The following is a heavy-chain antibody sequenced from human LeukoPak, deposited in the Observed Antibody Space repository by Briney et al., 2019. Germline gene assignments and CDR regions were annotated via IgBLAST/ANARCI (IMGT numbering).Heavy chain of an antibody. CDR1: GGTFSSYA. CDR2: IIPISGTA. CDR3: ARIPIAVAGRWYYFDY. V-gene: IGHV1-69*05. D-gene: IGHD6-19*01. J-gene: IGHJ4*02. Sequence: SVKVSCKASGGTFSSYAISWVRQAPGQGLEWMGRIIPISGTANYAQKFQGRVTITTDESTSTAYMELSSLRSEDTAVYYCARIPIAVAGRWYYFDYWGQGTLVTVSS.